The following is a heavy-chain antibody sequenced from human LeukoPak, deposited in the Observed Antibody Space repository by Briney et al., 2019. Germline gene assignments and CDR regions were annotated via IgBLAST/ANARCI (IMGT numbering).Heavy chain of an antibody. J-gene: IGHJ4*02. CDR1: EFTFRNYP. D-gene: IGHD2-15*01. CDR3: ARYSNGDYFDY. Sequence: HPGGSLRLSCAASEFTFRNYPMHWVRQAPGKGLEWVAVISYDGTNKYYADSVKGRFTIFRDNSKSTLFLQMKSLRAEDTAVYYCARYSNGDYFDYWGQGTLVTVSS. V-gene: IGHV3-30*04. CDR2: ISYDGTNK.